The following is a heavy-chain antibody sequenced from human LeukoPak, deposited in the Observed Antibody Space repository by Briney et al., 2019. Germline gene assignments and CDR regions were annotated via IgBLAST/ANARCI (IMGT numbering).Heavy chain of an antibody. Sequence: PGESLKLSCKGSGYSFTSYWIGWVRQMPGKGLEWMGIIYPGDSDTRYSASFQGRFTISADNSISTSYLQCNSLTASDAAMYYCSRNVPIAGAREVDYWGERTLVTVSS. D-gene: IGHD6-19*01. CDR2: IYPGDSDT. V-gene: IGHV5-51*03. CDR1: GYSFTSYW. CDR3: SRNVPIAGAREVDY. J-gene: IGHJ4*02.